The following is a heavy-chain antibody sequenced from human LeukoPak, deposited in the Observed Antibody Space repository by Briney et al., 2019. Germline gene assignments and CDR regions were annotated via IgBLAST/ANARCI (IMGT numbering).Heavy chain of an antibody. J-gene: IGHJ4*02. CDR2: ISSDGSST. CDR1: GFTFSSYW. D-gene: IGHD4-17*01. V-gene: IGHV3-74*01. Sequence: PGGSLRLSCAASGFTFSSYWMHWVRQAPGKGLVWVSHISSDGSSTNYAESVKGRFTISRDNAKNTLYLQMNSLRAEDTAVYYCARSSDYGDYEDFDYWGQGTLVTVSS. CDR3: ARSSDYGDYEDFDY.